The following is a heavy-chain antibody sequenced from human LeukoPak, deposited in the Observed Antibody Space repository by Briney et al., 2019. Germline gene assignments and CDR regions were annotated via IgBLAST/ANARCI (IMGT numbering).Heavy chain of an antibody. CDR2: MNPNSGNT. J-gene: IGHJ4*02. CDR3: ARALNIAARPLYY. Sequence: GASVKVSCEASGYTFTSYDINWVRQATGQGLEWMGWMNPNSGNTGYAQKFQGRVTMTRNTSISTAYMELSSLRSEDTAVYYCARALNIAARPLYYWGQGTLVTVSS. D-gene: IGHD6-6*01. V-gene: IGHV1-8*01. CDR1: GYTFTSYD.